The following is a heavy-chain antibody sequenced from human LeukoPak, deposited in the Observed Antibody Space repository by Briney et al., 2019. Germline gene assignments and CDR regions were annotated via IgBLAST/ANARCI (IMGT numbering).Heavy chain of an antibody. CDR2: IIPILGIA. CDR3: ARGDRGPFDY. CDR1: GGTFSSYA. J-gene: IGHJ4*02. V-gene: IGHV1-69*04. Sequence: SVKVSCKASGGTFSSYAISWVRQAPGQGLEWVGRIIPILGIANYAQKVQGRVTNSADKSTSTAYMEPSSLRSEDTAVYYCARGDRGPFDYWGQGTLVTVSS.